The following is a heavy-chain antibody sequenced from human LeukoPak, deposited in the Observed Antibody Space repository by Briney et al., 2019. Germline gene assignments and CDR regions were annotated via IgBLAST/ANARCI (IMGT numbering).Heavy chain of an antibody. J-gene: IGHJ3*02. CDR2: INHSGST. V-gene: IGHV4-34*01. CDR1: GGSFSAYY. Sequence: SETLSLTCAVYGGSFSAYYWSWIRQPPGKGLEWIGEINHSGSTNYNPSLRSRVNISVDTSKNQFSLKLSSVTAADTAVYYCARVSRLWWARDIWGQGTMVTVSS. CDR3: ARVSRLWWARDI. D-gene: IGHD2-21*01.